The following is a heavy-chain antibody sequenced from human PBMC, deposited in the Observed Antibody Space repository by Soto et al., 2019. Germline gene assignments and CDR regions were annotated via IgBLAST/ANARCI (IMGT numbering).Heavy chain of an antibody. D-gene: IGHD2-2*01. CDR3: ARSQGSSTSLEIYYYYYYGMDV. CDR1: GGTFGSYA. V-gene: IGHV1-69*01. CDR2: IIPIPGTA. Sequence: QVQLVQSGAEVKQPGSSVKVSCKASGGTFGSYAISWVRQAPGQGLEWMGGIIPIPGTANYAQEFQGRVTIAADESTSTAYMELSSLRSEDTAVYYCARSQGSSTSLEIYYYYYYGMDVWGQGTTVTVSS. J-gene: IGHJ6*02.